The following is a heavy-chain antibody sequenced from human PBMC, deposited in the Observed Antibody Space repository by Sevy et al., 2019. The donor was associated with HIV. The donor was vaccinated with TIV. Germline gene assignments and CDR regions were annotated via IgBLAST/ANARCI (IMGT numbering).Heavy chain of an antibody. CDR1: GFTFSSYW. Sequence: GGSLRLSCAASGFTFSSYWMGWVRQAPGKGLEWVANIKQDGSEKYYVDSVKGRFTISRDNAKNSLYLQMNSLRAEDTAVYYCARGYSSYSSLIYYFDYWGQGTLVTVSS. J-gene: IGHJ4*02. CDR3: ARGYSSYSSLIYYFDY. V-gene: IGHV3-7*03. D-gene: IGHD6-13*01. CDR2: IKQDGSEK.